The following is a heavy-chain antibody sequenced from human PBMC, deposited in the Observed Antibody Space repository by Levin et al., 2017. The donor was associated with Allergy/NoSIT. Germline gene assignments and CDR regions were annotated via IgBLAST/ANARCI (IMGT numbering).Heavy chain of an antibody. CDR1: GDSITSSRYH. Sequence: SSQTLSLTCTVSGDSITSSRYHWSWVRQHPGKGLEWIGHTYTSGAIHYNPSLESRILISIDTAENQFSLNLRSVTAADTAIYYCATYLVGIGGRGYWGQGTLVTVSS. V-gene: IGHV4-31*03. CDR3: ATYLVGIGGRGY. D-gene: IGHD2-15*01. CDR2: TYTSGAI. J-gene: IGHJ4*02.